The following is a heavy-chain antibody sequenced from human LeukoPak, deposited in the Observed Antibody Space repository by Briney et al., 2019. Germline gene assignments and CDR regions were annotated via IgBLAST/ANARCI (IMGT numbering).Heavy chain of an antibody. V-gene: IGHV4-39*01. CDR1: GGSISSSSYY. J-gene: IGHJ6*03. CDR3: ARRRPAIAAADGNTKYYYYYYYMDV. CDR2: IYYSGST. D-gene: IGHD6-13*01. Sequence: SETLSLTCTVSGGSISSSSYYWGWIRQPPGKGLEWIGSIYYSGSTYYNPSLKSRVTISVDTSKNQFSLKLSSVTAADTAVYYCARRRPAIAAADGNTKYYYYYYYMDVWGKGTTVTISS.